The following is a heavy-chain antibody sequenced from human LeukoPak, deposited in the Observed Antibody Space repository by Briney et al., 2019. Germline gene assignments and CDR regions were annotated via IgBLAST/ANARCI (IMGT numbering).Heavy chain of an antibody. CDR3: ARKVYYYMDV. V-gene: IGHV4-30-2*01. CDR1: GGSISSGGYY. J-gene: IGHJ6*03. CDR2: IYHSGST. Sequence: SETLSLTCTVSGGSISSGGYYWSWIRQPPGKGLEWIGYIYHSGSTYYNPSLKSRVTISVDRSKNQFSLKLSSVTAADTAVYYCARKVYYYMDVWGKGTTVTVSS.